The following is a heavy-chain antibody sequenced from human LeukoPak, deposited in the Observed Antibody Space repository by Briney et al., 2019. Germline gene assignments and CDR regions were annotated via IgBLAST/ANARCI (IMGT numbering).Heavy chain of an antibody. V-gene: IGHV3-30*04. CDR3: ARGVWFGEVYNMDV. CDR2: ISYDGRNK. CDR1: GFTFSSYA. D-gene: IGHD3-10*01. Sequence: GRSLRLSCAASGFTFSSYAMHWVRQAPGKGLEWVSVISYDGRNKYYADSVKGRFTISRDNSKNTLYLQMNSLRAEDTAVYYCARGVWFGEVYNMDVWGLGTTVTVSS. J-gene: IGHJ6*02.